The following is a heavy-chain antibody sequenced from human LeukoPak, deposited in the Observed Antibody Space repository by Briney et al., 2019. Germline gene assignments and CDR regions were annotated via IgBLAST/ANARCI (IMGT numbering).Heavy chain of an antibody. J-gene: IGHJ4*02. Sequence: RSLRRSCAVSGYTFSSHGMEWLRQAPGKGLEWVAVIWYDGSKMYYADSVKGRFTISRDNSKNILYLEMNSLRAEDTAVYYCARHYSSGWFDYWGQGTLVTVSS. CDR3: ARHYSSGWFDY. CDR1: GYTFSSHG. D-gene: IGHD6-19*01. V-gene: IGHV3-33*01. CDR2: IWYDGSKM.